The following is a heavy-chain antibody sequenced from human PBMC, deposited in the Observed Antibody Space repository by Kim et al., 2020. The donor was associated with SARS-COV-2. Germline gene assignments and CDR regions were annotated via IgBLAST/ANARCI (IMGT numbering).Heavy chain of an antibody. CDR2: IYYSGST. Sequence: SETLSLTCTVSGGSISSSSYYWGWIRQPPGKGLEWIGSIYYSGSTYYNPSLKSRVTISVDTSKNQFSLKLSSVTAADTAVYYCARLGRVMTPLYGMDVWGQGTTVTVSS. CDR1: GGSISSSSYY. CDR3: ARLGRVMTPLYGMDV. V-gene: IGHV4-39*01. D-gene: IGHD2-15*01. J-gene: IGHJ6*02.